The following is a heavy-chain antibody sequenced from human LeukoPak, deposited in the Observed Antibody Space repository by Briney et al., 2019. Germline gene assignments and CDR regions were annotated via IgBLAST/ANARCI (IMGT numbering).Heavy chain of an antibody. CDR2: ISSSSSTI. V-gene: IGHV3-48*01. CDR1: GFTFSSYS. J-gene: IGHJ4*02. CDR3: ARSYYDFWSGYYQILFDY. Sequence: GGSLRLSCAASGFTFSSYSMNWVRQAPGKGLEWVSYISSSSSTIYYADSVKGRFTISRDNAKNSLYLQMNSLRAEDTAVYYCARSYYDFWSGYYQILFDYWGQGTLVTVSS. D-gene: IGHD3-3*01.